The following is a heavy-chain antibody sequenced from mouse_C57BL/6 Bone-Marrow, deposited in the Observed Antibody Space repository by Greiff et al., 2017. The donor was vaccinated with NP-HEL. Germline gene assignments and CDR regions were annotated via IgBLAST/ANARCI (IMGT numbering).Heavy chain of an antibody. CDR1: GYTFTDYY. J-gene: IGHJ2*01. V-gene: IGHV1-76*01. D-gene: IGHD1-1*01. Sequence: VQLQQSGAELVRPGASVKLSCKASGYTFTDYYINWVKQRPGQGLEWIARIYPGSGNTYYNEKFKGKATLTAEKSSSTAYMQLSSLTSEDSAVYFCAREGTVVAPDYWGQGTTLTVSS. CDR3: AREGTVVAPDY. CDR2: IYPGSGNT.